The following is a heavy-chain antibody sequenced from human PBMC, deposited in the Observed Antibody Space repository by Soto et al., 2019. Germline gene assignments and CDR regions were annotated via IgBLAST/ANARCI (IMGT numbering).Heavy chain of an antibody. CDR2: ISSSSSYI. CDR1: GFTFSSYS. V-gene: IGHV3-21*01. Sequence: EVQLVGSGGGLVKPGGSLRLSCAASGFTFSSYSMNWVRQAPGKGLEWVSSISSSSSYIYYADSVKGRFTISRDNAKNSLYLQMNSLRAEDTAVYYCARDDEELNPYSFDYWGQGTLVTVSS. J-gene: IGHJ4*02. CDR3: ARDDEELNPYSFDY. D-gene: IGHD1-7*01.